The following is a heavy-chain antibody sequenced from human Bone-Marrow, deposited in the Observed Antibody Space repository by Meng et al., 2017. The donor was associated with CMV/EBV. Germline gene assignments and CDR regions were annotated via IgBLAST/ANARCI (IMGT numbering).Heavy chain of an antibody. CDR3: ARDPFWSGAHRDY. CDR1: GFTFSSYS. CDR2: ISSTSSYI. Sequence: GESLKISCAASGFTFSSYSMSWVRQAPGKGLEWVSSISSTSSYIYYADSLKGRFTISRDNAQSSLYLHVNSLSAEDTAVYYCARDPFWSGAHRDYWGQATLVTVSS. V-gene: IGHV3-21*06. J-gene: IGHJ4*02. D-gene: IGHD3-3*01.